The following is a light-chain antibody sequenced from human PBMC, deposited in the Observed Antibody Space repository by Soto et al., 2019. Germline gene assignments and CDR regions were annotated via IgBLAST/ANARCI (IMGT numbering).Light chain of an antibody. Sequence: DVHLTPSPSTLSASVGDRVTITCRAIHNITTWLAWYQQRPGEAPKVLISEASSLVSGVPSRFSGSGSGTEFTLTISSLQPDDFATYYCQQYSAYFGGGTKVEIK. CDR2: EAS. J-gene: IGKJ4*01. CDR1: HNITTW. CDR3: QQYSAY. V-gene: IGKV1-5*01.